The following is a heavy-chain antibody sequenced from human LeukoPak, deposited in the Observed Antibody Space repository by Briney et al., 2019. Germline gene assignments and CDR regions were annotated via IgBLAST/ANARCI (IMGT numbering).Heavy chain of an antibody. CDR1: GGSISSGGYY. Sequence: SETLSLTCTVSGGSISSGGYYWSWIRQHPGKGLEWIGYIYYSGSTYYNPSLKSRVTISVDTSKNQFSLKLSSVTAADTAVYYCARVEDKYIDYWGQGTLVTVSS. CDR2: IYYSGST. V-gene: IGHV4-31*03. CDR3: ARVEDKYIDY. J-gene: IGHJ4*02. D-gene: IGHD2-15*01.